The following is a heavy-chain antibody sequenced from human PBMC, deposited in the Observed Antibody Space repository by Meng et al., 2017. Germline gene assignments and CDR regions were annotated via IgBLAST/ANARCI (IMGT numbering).Heavy chain of an antibody. J-gene: IGHJ4*02. CDR3: ARVLSSSGWSEIDY. V-gene: IGHV3-21*01. CDR2: ISSSSSYI. Sequence: VQLVGSGGGPVKPGGSLRLSCAASGFTFSSYSMNWVCQAPGKGLEWVSSISSSSSYIYYADSVKGRFTISRDNAKNSLYLQMNSLRAEDTAVYYCARVLSSSGWSEIDYWGQGTLVTVSS. D-gene: IGHD6-19*01. CDR1: GFTFSSYS.